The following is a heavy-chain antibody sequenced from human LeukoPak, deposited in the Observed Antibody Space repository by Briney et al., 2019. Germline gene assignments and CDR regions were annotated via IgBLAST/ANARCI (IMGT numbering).Heavy chain of an antibody. J-gene: IGHJ4*02. Sequence: GGSLRLSCATSGLTVSSDYMSWVRQAPGKGLEWVSLIYSGGNTHYADFVKGRFTISRDNSKNTLYLQMNSLRAEDTAVYYCARGAIDGWGQGTLVAVSS. CDR3: ARGAIDG. CDR1: GLTVSSDY. CDR2: IYSGGNT. D-gene: IGHD3-22*01. V-gene: IGHV3-53*01.